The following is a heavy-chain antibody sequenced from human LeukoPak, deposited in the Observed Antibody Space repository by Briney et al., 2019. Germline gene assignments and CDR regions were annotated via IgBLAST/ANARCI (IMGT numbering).Heavy chain of an antibody. CDR1: GDDIKTYY. CDR2: MFYTGTT. Sequence: PSETLSLTCTVSGDDIKTYYWSWIRQSPGKGLEWIGYMFYTGTTNYNPSIRSRLSMSVDTSKNQFSVRLTSVTAADTAMYYCARGILVMVYAAFDYWGQGSQVTVSS. J-gene: IGHJ4*02. D-gene: IGHD2-8*01. CDR3: ARGILVMVYAAFDY. V-gene: IGHV4-59*01.